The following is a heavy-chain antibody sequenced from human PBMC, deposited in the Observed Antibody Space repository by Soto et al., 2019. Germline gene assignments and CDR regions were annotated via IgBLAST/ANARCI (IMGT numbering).Heavy chain of an antibody. CDR1: GFTFSTYA. Sequence: EVQLLESGGKLVQPGGSLTLSCAASGFTFSTYAMAWVRQAPGKGLEWVSGVSASGLNTDYADPVKGRVCISRDNSKNTVSLHMNSLRAEDTALYYCANDRPRRTSGYFFAYWGQGTPVTVSS. V-gene: IGHV3-23*01. CDR3: ANDRPRRTSGYFFAY. CDR2: VSASGLNT. D-gene: IGHD1-1*01. J-gene: IGHJ4*02.